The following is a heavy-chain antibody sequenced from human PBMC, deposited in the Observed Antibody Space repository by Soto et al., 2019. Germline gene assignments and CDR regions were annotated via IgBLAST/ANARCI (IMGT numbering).Heavy chain of an antibody. D-gene: IGHD4-17*01. CDR3: AKEYGRLDY. J-gene: IGHJ4*02. CDR1: GFTFSDYY. CDR2: ISSSSGYT. Sequence: PGGSLRLSCAASGFTFSDYYMSWIRQAPGKGLEWVSYISSSSGYTNYADSVKGRFTISGDNAKNSLYLQMNSLRAEDTAVYYCAKEYGRLDYWGQGTLVTVSS. V-gene: IGHV3-11*06.